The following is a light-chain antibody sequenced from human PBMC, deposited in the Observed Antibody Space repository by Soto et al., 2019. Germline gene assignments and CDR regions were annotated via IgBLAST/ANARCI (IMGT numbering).Light chain of an antibody. Sequence: DIQMTQSPATLSASVGDRVTITCRASQSVRSWLAWYQQKPWKAPQLLIYDASNMDAGVPSRFRGSGSGTDFTFTISRLQTEDIATYYCQQYGNPPTFGQGTRLEIK. CDR3: QQYGNPPT. J-gene: IGKJ5*01. CDR1: QSVRSW. V-gene: IGKV1-5*01. CDR2: DAS.